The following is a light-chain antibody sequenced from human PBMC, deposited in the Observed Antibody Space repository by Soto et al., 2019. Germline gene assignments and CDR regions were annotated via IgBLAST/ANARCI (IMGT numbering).Light chain of an antibody. V-gene: IGKV3-20*01. Sequence: EILLPQSRFSLYLSPVERATRSCRASENIYNYLAWYQQKPGQAPRLLIYDALSRATGIPARFSGSGSGTDFTLTISRLEPADFAVYYCQYYGSSSTFAQRAEVDI. CDR2: DAL. J-gene: IGKJ1*01. CDR1: ENIYNY. CDR3: QYYGSSST.